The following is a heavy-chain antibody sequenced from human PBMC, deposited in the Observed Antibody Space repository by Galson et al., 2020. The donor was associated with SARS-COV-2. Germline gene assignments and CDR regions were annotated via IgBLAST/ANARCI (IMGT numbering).Heavy chain of an antibody. CDR3: TATRAY. CDR2: INSNGSST. J-gene: IGHJ4*02. CDR1: GFTFSTYW. V-gene: IGHV3-74*01. Sequence: GGSLRLSCVTSGFTFSTYWMHWVRQAPGKGLVWVSRINSNGSSTSYADSVRGRFTISRDNAKNTWYLQMNSLRAKDTALYYCTATRAYWGQGTLVTVSS. D-gene: IGHD1-26*01.